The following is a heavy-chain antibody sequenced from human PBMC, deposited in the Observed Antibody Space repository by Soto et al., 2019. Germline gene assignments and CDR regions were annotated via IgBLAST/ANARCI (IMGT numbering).Heavy chain of an antibody. CDR1: GFTFSDYY. D-gene: IGHD2-15*01. Sequence: LRLSCAASGFTFSDYYMSWIRQAPGKGLEWIGYIYYSGSTYYNPSLKSRVTISVDTSKNRFSLKLSSVTAADTAVYYCARVGWQPRIFDYWGQGTLVTVSS. CDR2: IYYSGST. V-gene: IGHV4-30-4*08. CDR3: ARVGWQPRIFDY. J-gene: IGHJ4*02.